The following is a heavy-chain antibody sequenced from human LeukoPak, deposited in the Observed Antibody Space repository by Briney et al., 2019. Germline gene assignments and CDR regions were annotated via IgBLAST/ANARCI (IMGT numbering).Heavy chain of an antibody. Sequence: SVKVSCKASGGTFSSYAISWVRQAPGQGLEWMGGIIPIFGTANYAQKLQGRVTMTTDTSTSTAYMELRSLRSDDTAVYYCARVDIAVAQNWFDPWGQGTLVTVSS. CDR1: GGTFSSYA. CDR2: IIPIFGTA. CDR3: ARVDIAVAQNWFDP. V-gene: IGHV1-69*05. J-gene: IGHJ5*02. D-gene: IGHD6-19*01.